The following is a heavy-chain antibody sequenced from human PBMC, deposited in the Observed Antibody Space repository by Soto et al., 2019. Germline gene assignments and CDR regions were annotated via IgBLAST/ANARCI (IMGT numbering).Heavy chain of an antibody. V-gene: IGHV1-69*08. CDR2: SIPILDVA. CDR1: GDTFSTYT. Sequence: QVQLVQSGAEVKKPGSSVRVSCKASGDTFSTYTISWVRQAPGQGFEWLGRSIPILDVANYAQSFQGRVTINADKSKSTAYMEPNSLSAEDTAVYYCARDSGYQRLIDYWGQGTLVTVSP. J-gene: IGHJ4*02. CDR3: ARDSGYQRLIDY. D-gene: IGHD2-2*01.